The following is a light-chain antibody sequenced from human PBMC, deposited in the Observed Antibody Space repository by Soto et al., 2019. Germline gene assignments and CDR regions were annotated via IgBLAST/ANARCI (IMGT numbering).Light chain of an antibody. V-gene: IGKV3-15*01. CDR2: GAS. CDR1: QSVSSN. Sequence: EIVMTHSQATLSVSPWERATLSFSASQSVSSNLAWYQQKPGQAPRLLIYGASTRATGIPARFSGSGSGTEFTLTISSLQSEDFAVYYCQQYNNWPPWTFGQGTKVDIK. CDR3: QQYNNWPPWT. J-gene: IGKJ1*01.